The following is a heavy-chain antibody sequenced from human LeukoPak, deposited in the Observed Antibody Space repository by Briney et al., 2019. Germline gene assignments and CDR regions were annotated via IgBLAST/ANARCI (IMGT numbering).Heavy chain of an antibody. J-gene: IGHJ4*02. CDR2: ISQSGST. V-gene: IGHV4-38-2*02. D-gene: IGHD6-13*01. Sequence: SETLSLTCTVSGYSISSGYYWGWIRQPPGKGLEWIGSISQSGSTYYNPSLKSRVTISVDTSKSQFSLKLSSVTAADTAVYYCARGLTAAATGYWGQGTLVTVSS. CDR3: ARGLTAAATGY. CDR1: GYSISSGYY.